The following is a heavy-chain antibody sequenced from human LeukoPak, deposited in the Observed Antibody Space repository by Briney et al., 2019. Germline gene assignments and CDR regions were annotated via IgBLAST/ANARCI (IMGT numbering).Heavy chain of an antibody. Sequence: GGSLRLSCVASGFTYNTYWMSWIRQAPGKGLEWVSAISGSGGSTYYADSVKGRFTISRDNSKNTLYLQMNSLRAEDTAVYYCAKRDGYNSLYFDYWGQGTLVTVSS. CDR1: GFTYNTYW. V-gene: IGHV3-23*01. J-gene: IGHJ4*02. CDR2: ISGSGGST. D-gene: IGHD5-24*01. CDR3: AKRDGYNSLYFDY.